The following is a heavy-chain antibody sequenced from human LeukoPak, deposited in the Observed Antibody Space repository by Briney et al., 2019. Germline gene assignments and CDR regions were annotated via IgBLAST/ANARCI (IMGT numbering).Heavy chain of an antibody. D-gene: IGHD3-10*01. Sequence: GGSLRLSCAASGFIFSNYPMTWVRQAQGKGLEWVSAISGSTGSTFYADSVKGRFTISRDNSKNTLYLQMNSLRAEDTAVYYCAKHMYLRGVSPFDGWG. CDR3: AKHMYLRGVSPFDG. CDR1: GFIFSNYP. V-gene: IGHV3-23*01. CDR2: ISGSTGST. J-gene: IGHJ6*01.